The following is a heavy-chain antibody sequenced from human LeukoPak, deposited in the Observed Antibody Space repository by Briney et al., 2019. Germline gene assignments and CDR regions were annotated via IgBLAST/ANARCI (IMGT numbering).Heavy chain of an antibody. J-gene: IGHJ4*02. CDR3: AKKSRGSGSYYGDY. V-gene: IGHV3-21*04. CDR1: GFTFSSYS. Sequence: GESLRLSCAASGFTFSSYSMNWVRQAPGKGLEWVSSISSSSSYIYYADSMKGRFTISRDNAKKSLYLQMNSLRAEDTAVYYCAKKSRGSGSYYGDYWGQGILVTVSS. D-gene: IGHD3-10*01. CDR2: ISSSSSYI.